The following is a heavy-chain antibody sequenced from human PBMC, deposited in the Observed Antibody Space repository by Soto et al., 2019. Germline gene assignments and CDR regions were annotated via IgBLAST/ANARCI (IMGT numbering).Heavy chain of an antibody. J-gene: IGHJ6*03. V-gene: IGHV4-59*01. CDR1: GGSISSYY. Sequence: QVQLQESGPGLVKPSETLSLTCTVSGGSISSYYWSWIQQPPGKGLEWIGYIYYSGSTNYNPSLKSRVTISVDTSKNQFSLKLSSVTAADTAVYYCARDNGYYYYMDVWGKGTTVTVSS. CDR3: ARDNGYYYYMDV. CDR2: IYYSGST.